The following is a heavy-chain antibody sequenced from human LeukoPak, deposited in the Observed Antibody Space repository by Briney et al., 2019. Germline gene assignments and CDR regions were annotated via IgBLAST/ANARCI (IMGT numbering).Heavy chain of an antibody. CDR2: MNPNSGNT. D-gene: IGHD2-2*02. CDR1: GYTFTSYD. CDR3: ARGPMGVPAAIDYYYYTDV. V-gene: IGHV1-8*03. J-gene: IGHJ6*03. Sequence: ASVKVSCKASGYTFTSYDINWVRQATGQGLEWMGWMNPNSGNTGYAQKFQGRVTITRNTSISTAYMELSSLRSEDTAVYYCARGPMGVPAAIDYYYYTDVWGKGTTVTVSS.